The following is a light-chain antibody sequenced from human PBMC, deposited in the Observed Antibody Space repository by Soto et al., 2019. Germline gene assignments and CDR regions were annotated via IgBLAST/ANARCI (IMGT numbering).Light chain of an antibody. CDR3: QQYNSYSGT. J-gene: IGKJ4*01. CDR1: QSISSW. Sequence: IQMTQSPSTLSASVGDRVTITCRASQSISSWLAWYQQKPGKAPKLLIYDASSLESGVPSRFSGSGSGTEFTLSISCLQPDDFATYYCQQYNSYSGTFGGGTKV. CDR2: DAS. V-gene: IGKV1-5*01.